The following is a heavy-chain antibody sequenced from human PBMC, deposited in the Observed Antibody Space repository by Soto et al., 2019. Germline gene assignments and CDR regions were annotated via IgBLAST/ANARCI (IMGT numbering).Heavy chain of an antibody. CDR1: GFTFSRYG. J-gene: IGHJ4*02. D-gene: IGHD4-17*01. CDR3: ARDPATVTTYFDH. Sequence: ESRGGVVQSGGSLRVSCVTSGFTFSRYGFHWVRQAPGKGLEWVALIWYDGSKTYYADSVKGRFTISRDDSKNTLYLHMNSLRAEDTAVYFCARDPATVTTYFDHWGQGTIVTVSS. V-gene: IGHV3-33*01. CDR2: IWYDGSKT.